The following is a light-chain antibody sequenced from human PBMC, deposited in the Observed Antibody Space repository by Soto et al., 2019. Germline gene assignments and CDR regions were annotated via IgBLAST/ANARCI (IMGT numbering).Light chain of an antibody. V-gene: IGLV2-14*01. Sequence: ALTQPASVSGSPGQSITISCTGTSSDVGGYNYVSWYQQHPGKAPKLMIYDVSNRPSGVSNRFSGSKSGNTASLTISGLQAEDEADYYCSSYTSSSTLEVFGTGTKVTVL. J-gene: IGLJ1*01. CDR1: SSDVGGYNY. CDR2: DVS. CDR3: SSYTSSSTLEV.